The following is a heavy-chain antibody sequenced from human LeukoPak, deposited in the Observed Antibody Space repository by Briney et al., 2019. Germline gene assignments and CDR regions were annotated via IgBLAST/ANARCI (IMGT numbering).Heavy chain of an antibody. V-gene: IGHV4-34*01. CDR2: INHSGST. CDR1: GGSFRGYY. Sequence: SETLSLTCAVYGGSFRGYYWSWIRQPPGKGLEWIGEINHSGSTNYNPSLKSRVTISVDTSKNQFSLKLSSVTAADTAVYYCARRRGARGPFDYWGQGTLVTVSS. D-gene: IGHD1-26*01. J-gene: IGHJ4*02. CDR3: ARRRGARGPFDY.